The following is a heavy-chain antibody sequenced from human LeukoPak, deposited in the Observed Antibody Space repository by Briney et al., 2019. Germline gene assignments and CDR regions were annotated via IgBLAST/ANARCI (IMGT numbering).Heavy chain of an antibody. CDR2: ISGSGGST. D-gene: IGHD3-22*01. CDR1: GFTFSSYA. CDR3: AKDLSSGYGVGDAFDI. V-gene: IGHV3-23*01. J-gene: IGHJ3*02. Sequence: GGSLRLSCAASGFTFSSYAMSWVRQAPGKGLEWVSAISGSGGSTYYADSVKGRFTISRDNYKNTLYLQMNSLRAEDTAVYYCAKDLSSGYGVGDAFDIWGQGTMVTVSS.